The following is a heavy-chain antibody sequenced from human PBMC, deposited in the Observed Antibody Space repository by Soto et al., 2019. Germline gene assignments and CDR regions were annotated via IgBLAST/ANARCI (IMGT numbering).Heavy chain of an antibody. CDR3: ARDREHSSGYYFDY. CDR2: IRASGDST. Sequence: GGSLRLSCAASGFTFRNYAMTWVRQAPGKELEWVSTIRASGDSTYYADPVKGRFTISRDNSKNTLYLQMNSLRAEDAALYYCARDREHSSGYYFDYWSQGTLVTVSS. J-gene: IGHJ4*02. CDR1: GFTFRNYA. V-gene: IGHV3-23*01. D-gene: IGHD3-9*01.